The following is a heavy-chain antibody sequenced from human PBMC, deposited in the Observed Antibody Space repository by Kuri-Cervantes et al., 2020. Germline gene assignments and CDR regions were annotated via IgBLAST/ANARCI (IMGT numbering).Heavy chain of an antibody. V-gene: IGHV3-21*03. D-gene: IGHD3-10*01. J-gene: IGHJ4*02. CDR1: GFTFSSYS. Sequence: GESLKISCAASGFTFSSYSMNWVRQAPEKGLEWVSSISSSSRYISYADSVKGRFTISRDNAKNSLHLQMNSLKVEDTAVYYCASSYYYGPGGRGSLVTVSS. CDR3: ASSYYYGP. CDR2: ISSSSRYI.